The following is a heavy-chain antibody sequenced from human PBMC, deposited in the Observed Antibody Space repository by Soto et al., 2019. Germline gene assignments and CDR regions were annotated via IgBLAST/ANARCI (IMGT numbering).Heavy chain of an antibody. D-gene: IGHD2-8*01. V-gene: IGHV4-30-2*06. Sequence: PSETLSLTCAVYGGSFSGYYWNWIRQSPGKGLEWIGCIYPSGTIFYNPSLNSRVTISLDMSTNQFSLRLNSVTAADTAVYYCATYGAFAKYYFDYWGRGALVTVSS. CDR2: IYPSGTI. CDR1: GGSFSGYY. J-gene: IGHJ4*02. CDR3: ATYGAFAKYYFDY.